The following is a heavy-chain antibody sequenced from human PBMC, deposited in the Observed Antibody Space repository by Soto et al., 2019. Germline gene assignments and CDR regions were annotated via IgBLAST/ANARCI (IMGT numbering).Heavy chain of an antibody. CDR3: ARRREDYYDSSGYSYYFDY. CDR1: GYSFTSYW. J-gene: IGHJ4*02. Sequence: HGESLKISCKGSGYSFTSYWISWVRQMPGKGLEWMGRIDPSDSYTNYSPSFQGHVTISADKSISTAYLQWSSLKASDTAMYYCARRREDYYDSSGYSYYFDYWGQGTLVTVSS. V-gene: IGHV5-10-1*01. CDR2: IDPSDSYT. D-gene: IGHD3-22*01.